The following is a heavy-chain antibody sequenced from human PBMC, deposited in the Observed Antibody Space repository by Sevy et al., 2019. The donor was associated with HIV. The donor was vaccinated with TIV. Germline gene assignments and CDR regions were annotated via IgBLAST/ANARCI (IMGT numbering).Heavy chain of an antibody. J-gene: IGHJ3*02. Sequence: GGSLRLSCEASGFTFSSYSMNWVRQAPGKGLEWVSSISSSSSYIYYADSVKGRFTISRDNAKNSLYLQMNSLRAEDTAVYYCARALGYYDSSGYYPDAFDIWGQGTMVTVSS. CDR2: ISSSSSYI. D-gene: IGHD3-22*01. CDR1: GFTFSSYS. V-gene: IGHV3-21*01. CDR3: ARALGYYDSSGYYPDAFDI.